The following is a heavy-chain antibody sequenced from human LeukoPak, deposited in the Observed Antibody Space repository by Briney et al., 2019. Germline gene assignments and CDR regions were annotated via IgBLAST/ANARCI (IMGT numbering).Heavy chain of an antibody. Sequence: GGSLGLSCAASGFTFSSYAMSWVRQAPGKGLEWVSAISGSGGSTYYADSVKGRFTISRDNSKNTLYLQMNSLRAEDTAVYYCATSPYDFWSGYYTLGHYYYYGMDVWGQGTTVTVSS. CDR2: ISGSGGST. J-gene: IGHJ6*02. V-gene: IGHV3-23*01. CDR3: ATSPYDFWSGYYTLGHYYYYGMDV. D-gene: IGHD3-3*01. CDR1: GFTFSSYA.